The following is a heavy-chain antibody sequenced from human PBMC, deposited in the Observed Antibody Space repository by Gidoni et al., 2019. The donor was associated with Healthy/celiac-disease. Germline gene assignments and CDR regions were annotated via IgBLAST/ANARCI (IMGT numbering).Heavy chain of an antibody. D-gene: IGHD5-12*01. CDR1: GCSISSGDYY. CDR2: IYYSGST. J-gene: IGHJ6*02. V-gene: IGHV4-30-4*01. Sequence: QVQLQESGPGLVKPSQTLSLTCPVSGCSISSGDYYWSWIRQPPGKGLEWIGYIYYSGSTYYNPSLKSRVTISVDTSKNQFSLKLSSVTAADTAVYYCARDSGYADGMDVWGQGTTVTVSS. CDR3: ARDSGYADGMDV.